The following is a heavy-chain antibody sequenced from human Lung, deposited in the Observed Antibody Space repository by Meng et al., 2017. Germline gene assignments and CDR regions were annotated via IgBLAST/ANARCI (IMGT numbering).Heavy chain of an antibody. CDR3: ARDEDISAAGKLFGDY. Sequence: QVQLVQSGADVKKPGASVKVSCKPSGYNFPDYYIHWVRRAPGQGLEWMGRINPKSGDTHYAQKFQARVTMTGDTSISTAYMELSGLRSDDTAMYYCARDEDISAAGKLFGDYWGQGTLVTVFS. J-gene: IGHJ4*02. D-gene: IGHD6-25*01. CDR2: INPKSGDT. V-gene: IGHV1-2*06. CDR1: GYNFPDYY.